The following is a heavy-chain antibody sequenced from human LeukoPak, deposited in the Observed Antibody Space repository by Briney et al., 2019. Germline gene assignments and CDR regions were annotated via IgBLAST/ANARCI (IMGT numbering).Heavy chain of an antibody. V-gene: IGHV3-7*04. CDR2: IKQDGSET. D-gene: IGHD3-9*01. CDR1: GFTFINYW. J-gene: IGHJ4*02. Sequence: GGSLRLSCAASGFTFINYWMGWVRQAPGKGLEWVANIKQDGSETYYVDSVKGRFTISRDNAKNSLYLQMNSLRAEDTAVYYCARGQYYDILTGHPFDYWGQGTLVTVSS. CDR3: ARGQYYDILTGHPFDY.